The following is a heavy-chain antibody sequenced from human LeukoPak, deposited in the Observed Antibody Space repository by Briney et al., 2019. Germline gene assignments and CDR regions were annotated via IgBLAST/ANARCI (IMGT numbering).Heavy chain of an antibody. CDR3: ARGTIGIQRAARYNEFDY. J-gene: IGHJ4*02. V-gene: IGHV1-24*01. Sequence: GASVKVSCKVSGYTLTELSMHWVRQAPGKGLEWMGGFDPEDGETIYAQKFQGRVTMTEDTSTDTAYMELSSLRSEDTAVYYCARGTIGIQRAARYNEFDYWGQGTLVTVSS. CDR2: FDPEDGET. D-gene: IGHD3-16*02. CDR1: GYTLTELS.